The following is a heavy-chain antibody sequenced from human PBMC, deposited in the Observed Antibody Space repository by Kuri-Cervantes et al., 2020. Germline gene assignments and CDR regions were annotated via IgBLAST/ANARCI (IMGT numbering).Heavy chain of an antibody. CDR1: GFSFSDYN. V-gene: IGHV3-7*01. Sequence: GGSLRLSCAASGFSFSDYNMNWVRQAPGKGLEWVANIDQDGTEKDYVDSVKGRFTISRDNAKNSLFLQIHSLRVEDTAIYYCARLRGGYDFDYWGQGTLVTAPQ. CDR3: ARLRGGYDFDY. D-gene: IGHD3-22*01. CDR2: IDQDGTEK. J-gene: IGHJ4*02.